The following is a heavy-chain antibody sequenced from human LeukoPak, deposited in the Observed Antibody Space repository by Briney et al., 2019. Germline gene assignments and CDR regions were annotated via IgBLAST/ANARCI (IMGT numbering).Heavy chain of an antibody. J-gene: IGHJ4*02. Sequence: ASVKVSCKASGYTFTSYDINWVRQATGQGLEWMGWMNPNSGNTGYAQKFQGRVTITRNTSISTAYMELSSLRSEDTAVYYCARGEIKNTYYYDSSVSFDYWGQGTLVTVSS. V-gene: IGHV1-8*03. CDR1: GYTFTSYD. CDR2: MNPNSGNT. CDR3: ARGEIKNTYYYDSSVSFDY. D-gene: IGHD3-22*01.